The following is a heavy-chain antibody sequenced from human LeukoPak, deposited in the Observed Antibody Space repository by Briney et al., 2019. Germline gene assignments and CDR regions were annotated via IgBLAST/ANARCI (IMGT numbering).Heavy chain of an antibody. Sequence: GGSLRLSCAASGFTFSSYSMNWVRQAPGKGLEWVSYISSSSSTIYYADSVKGRFTISRDNAKNSVYLQMNSLRVEETAVYYCAKSPDYVWGSYRYNNWFDPWGQGTLVTVSS. D-gene: IGHD3-16*02. CDR3: AKSPDYVWGSYRYNNWFDP. CDR2: ISSSSSTI. J-gene: IGHJ5*02. CDR1: GFTFSSYS. V-gene: IGHV3-48*04.